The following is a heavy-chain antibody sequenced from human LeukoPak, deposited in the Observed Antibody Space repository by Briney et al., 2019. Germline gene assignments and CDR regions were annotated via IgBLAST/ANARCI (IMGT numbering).Heavy chain of an antibody. CDR2: ISGSGGST. V-gene: IGHV3-23*01. Sequence: GGSLRLSCAASGFTFSSYAMSWVRQAPGKGLEWVSTISGSGGSTYYADSVKGRFTISRDNSKNTLYLQMNSLRAEDTAAYYCAKDAGSGSYYNVWGQGTLVTVSS. D-gene: IGHD3-10*01. J-gene: IGHJ4*02. CDR1: GFTFSSYA. CDR3: AKDAGSGSYYNV.